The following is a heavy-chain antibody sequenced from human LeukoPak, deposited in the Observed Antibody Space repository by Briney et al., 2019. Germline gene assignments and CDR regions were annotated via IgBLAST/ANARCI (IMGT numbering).Heavy chain of an antibody. D-gene: IGHD2-2*01. CDR2: INHSGST. CDR3: ARRYCRSTSCPAGY. V-gene: IGHV4-34*01. Sequence: LETLSLTCAVYGGSFSGYYWSWIRQPPGKGLEWIGEINHSGSTNYNPSLKSRVTISIDTSKNQFSLRLSSVTAADTAVYYCARRYCRSTSCPAGYWGQGTLATVSS. J-gene: IGHJ4*02. CDR1: GGSFSGYY.